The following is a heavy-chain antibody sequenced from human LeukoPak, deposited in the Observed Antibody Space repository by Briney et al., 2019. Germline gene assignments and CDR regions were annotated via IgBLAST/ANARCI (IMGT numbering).Heavy chain of an antibody. CDR2: INPNSGGT. CDR3: ARDGGSSGWFDY. V-gene: IGHV1-2*02. Sequence: ASVKVSCKASGYTFTGYYMHWVRQAPGQGLEWMGWINPNSGGTNYAQKFQGRVTMTRDTSISTAYMGLSRLRSDDTAVYYCARDGGSSGWFDYWGQGTLVTVSS. J-gene: IGHJ4*02. D-gene: IGHD6-19*01. CDR1: GYTFTGYY.